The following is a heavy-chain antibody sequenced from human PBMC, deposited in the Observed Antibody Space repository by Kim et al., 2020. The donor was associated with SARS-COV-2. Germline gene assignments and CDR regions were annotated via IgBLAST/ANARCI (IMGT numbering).Heavy chain of an antibody. J-gene: IGHJ3*02. Sequence: SVKVSCKASGGTFSSYAISWVRQAPGQGLEWMGGIIPIFGTANYAQKFQGRVTITADESTSTAYMELSSLRSENTAVYYCAGGGVDIVVVPAAMQDLAFDIWGQGTMVTVSS. CDR3: AGGGVDIVVVPAAMQDLAFDI. CDR1: GGTFSSYA. CDR2: IIPIFGTA. D-gene: IGHD2-2*03. V-gene: IGHV1-69*13.